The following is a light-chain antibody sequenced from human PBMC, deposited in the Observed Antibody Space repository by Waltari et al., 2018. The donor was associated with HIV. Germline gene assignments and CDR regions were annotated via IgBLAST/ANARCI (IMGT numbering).Light chain of an antibody. V-gene: IGKV3-11*01. Sequence: EIVLTQSPATLSLSPGERATLSCRASQSVSSYLAWYQQKPGQAPRLLIYDASNRATGIPARFSGSGSGTDFTLTISSLEPEDFAVYYCLQRSNWSYTFGQGTKLEIK. CDR2: DAS. J-gene: IGKJ2*01. CDR3: LQRSNWSYT. CDR1: QSVSSY.